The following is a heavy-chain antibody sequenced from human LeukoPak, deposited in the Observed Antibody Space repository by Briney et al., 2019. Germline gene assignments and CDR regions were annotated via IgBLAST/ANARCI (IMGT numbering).Heavy chain of an antibody. Sequence: GGSLRLSCAASGFTFSSYWMSWVRQAPGKGLEWVANIKQDGSEKYYVDSVKGRFTISRDNAQNSPYLQMNSLRAEDTAIYYCVRDRGTYRPIDYWGQGTLVTVSS. J-gene: IGHJ4*02. CDR2: IKQDGSEK. D-gene: IGHD1-26*01. V-gene: IGHV3-7*03. CDR3: VRDRGTYRPIDY. CDR1: GFTFSSYW.